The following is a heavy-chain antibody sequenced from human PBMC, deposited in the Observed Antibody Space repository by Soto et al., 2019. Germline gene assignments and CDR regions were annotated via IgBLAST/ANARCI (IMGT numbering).Heavy chain of an antibody. CDR3: ARGSGYSYGLADYYYYGMDV. J-gene: IGHJ6*02. CDR2: INHSGST. V-gene: IGHV4-34*01. D-gene: IGHD5-18*01. CDR1: GGSFSGYY. Sequence: PSETLSLTCAVYGGSFSGYYWSWIRKPPGKGLEWIGEINHSGSTNYNPSLKSRVTISVDTSKNQFSLKLSSVTAADTAVYYCARGSGYSYGLADYYYYGMDVWDQGTTVTVSS.